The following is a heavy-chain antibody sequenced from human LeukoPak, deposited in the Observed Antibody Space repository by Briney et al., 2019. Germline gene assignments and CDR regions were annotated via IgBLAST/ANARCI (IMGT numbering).Heavy chain of an antibody. CDR3: ARDCSSTSCYTAFDY. D-gene: IGHD2-2*02. V-gene: IGHV1-18*01. CDR1: GYTFTSYG. J-gene: IGHJ4*02. CDR2: ISAYNSNT. Sequence: ASVKVSCKASGYTFTSYGISWVPQAPGQGLEWLGWISAYNSNTNYAQKLQGRVTMTTDTSTSTAYMELRSLRADDTAVYYCARDCSSTSCYTAFDYWGQGTLVTVSS.